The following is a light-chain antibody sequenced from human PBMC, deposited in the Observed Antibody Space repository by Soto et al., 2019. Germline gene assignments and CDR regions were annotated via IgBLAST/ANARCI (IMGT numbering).Light chain of an antibody. CDR3: QQYNNWPIT. Sequence: RVMTQSPATLSVSPGERATLSCRASQSINNLLAWYQQKPGQAPRLLIYAASTRATGIPARFSGSGSETEFTLTISSLQSEDFPVYYCQQYNNWPITFGQGTRLEI. CDR2: AAS. CDR1: QSINNL. V-gene: IGKV3-15*01. J-gene: IGKJ5*01.